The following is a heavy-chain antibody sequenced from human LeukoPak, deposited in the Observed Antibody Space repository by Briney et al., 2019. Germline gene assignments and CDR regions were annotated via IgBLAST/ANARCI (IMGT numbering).Heavy chain of an antibody. CDR1: GGSFSGYY. V-gene: IGHV4-34*01. J-gene: IGHJ4*02. D-gene: IGHD5-18*01. CDR3: ARCWSRLPFDY. CDR2: INHSGST. Sequence: SETLSLTCAVYGGSFSGYYWSWIRQPSGKGLEWIGEINHSGSTNYNPSLKSRVTISVDTSKNQFSLKLSSVTAADTAVYYCARCWSRLPFDYWGQGTPVTVSS.